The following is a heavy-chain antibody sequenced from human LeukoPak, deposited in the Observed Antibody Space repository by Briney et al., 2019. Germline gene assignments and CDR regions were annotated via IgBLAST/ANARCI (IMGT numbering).Heavy chain of an antibody. CDR1: GGTFSSYA. D-gene: IGHD2-2*01. CDR2: IIPIFGIA. Sequence: GASVKVSCKASGGTFSSYAISWVRQAPGQGLDWMGRIIPIFGIANYAQKFQGRVTITADKSTSTAYMELSSLRSEDTAVYYCAYCSSTSCFAEYFQHWGQGTLVTVSS. V-gene: IGHV1-69*04. CDR3: AYCSSTSCFAEYFQH. J-gene: IGHJ1*01.